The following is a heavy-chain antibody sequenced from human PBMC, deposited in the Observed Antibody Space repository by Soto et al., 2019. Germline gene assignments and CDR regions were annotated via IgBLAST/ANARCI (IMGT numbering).Heavy chain of an antibody. D-gene: IGHD3-10*01. V-gene: IGHV3-23*01. Sequence: EVQLLESGGGLVQPGGSLRLSCAASGFTFRTYVMNWVRQAPGKGLEWVSGITGNGGSTYSADSVKGRFTISRDNSENTLYLQMNNLRAEDTAVYYCAKVPGSYYFGSGSSVFDYWGQGTLVTVSS. CDR2: ITGNGGST. CDR3: AKVPGSYYFGSGSSVFDY. J-gene: IGHJ4*02. CDR1: GFTFRTYV.